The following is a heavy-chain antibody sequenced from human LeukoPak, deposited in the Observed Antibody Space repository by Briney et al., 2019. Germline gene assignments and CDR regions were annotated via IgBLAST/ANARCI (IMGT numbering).Heavy chain of an antibody. Sequence: GGSLRLSCAASGFTFSSYWMSWVRQAPGKGLEWVANIKQDGSEKYYVDSVKGRFTISRDNAKNSLYLQMNSLRAEDTAVYYCASMSPYYYDRSGYYFYWGQGTLVTVSS. CDR1: GFTFSSYW. CDR2: IKQDGSEK. D-gene: IGHD3-22*01. J-gene: IGHJ4*02. V-gene: IGHV3-7*01. CDR3: ASMSPYYYDRSGYYFY.